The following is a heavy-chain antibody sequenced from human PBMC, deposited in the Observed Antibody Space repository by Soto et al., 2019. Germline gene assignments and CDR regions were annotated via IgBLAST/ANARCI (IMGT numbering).Heavy chain of an antibody. CDR2: ISSSGSTI. D-gene: IGHD3-22*01. CDR1: GFTFSSYE. Sequence: VGSLRLSCAASGFTFSSYEMNWVRQAPGKGLERVSYISSSGSTIYYADSVKGRFTISRDNAKNSLYLQMNSLRAEDTAVYYCTRDQYYYDSSGSKPFDYWGQGTVVTVSS. CDR3: TRDQYYYDSSGSKPFDY. V-gene: IGHV3-48*03. J-gene: IGHJ4*02.